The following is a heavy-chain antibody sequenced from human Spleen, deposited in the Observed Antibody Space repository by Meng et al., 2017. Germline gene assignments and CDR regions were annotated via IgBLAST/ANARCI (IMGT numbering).Heavy chain of an antibody. CDR3: ARSHVSGSGLDY. D-gene: IGHD6-19*01. Sequence: SETLSLTCTVSGGAISSGNYYWTWIRQPAEKGLEWIGRIYTSGIINYNPSLKSRVTISADTSKNHFSLNLTSATAADTGVYYCARSHVSGSGLDYWGQGTLVTVSS. V-gene: IGHV4-61*02. CDR2: IYTSGII. J-gene: IGHJ4*02. CDR1: GGAISSGNYY.